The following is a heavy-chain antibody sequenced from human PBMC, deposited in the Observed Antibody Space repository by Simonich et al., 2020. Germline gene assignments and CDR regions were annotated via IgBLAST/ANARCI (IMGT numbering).Heavy chain of an antibody. CDR1: GGSISSSSYY. CDR3: ARHPEYSSNWFDP. CDR2: IYSRGST. Sequence: QLQLQESGPGLVKPSETLSLTCTVSGGSISSSSYYWGWIRQPPGKGLEWIESIYSRGSTYYNPSLKSRVTISVDTSKNQFSLKLSSVTAADTAVYYCARHPEYSSNWFDPWGQGTLVTVSS. J-gene: IGHJ5*02. V-gene: IGHV4-39*01. D-gene: IGHD6-6*01.